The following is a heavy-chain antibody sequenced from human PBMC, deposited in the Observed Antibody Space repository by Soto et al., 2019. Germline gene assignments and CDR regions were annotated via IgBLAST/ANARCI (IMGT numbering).Heavy chain of an antibody. D-gene: IGHD6-13*01. Sequence: PSATLSLTCAVSGGSISSGGYSWSWVRQPPGKGLDWIGSIDYSANTYYKPSLKSRVIMSVDTSKHQFSLNLNSVTAADTAVYYCARHLAAGGLLYFDHWGQGTLVTVSS. CDR1: GGSISSGGYS. J-gene: IGHJ4*02. V-gene: IGHV4-39*01. CDR3: ARHLAAGGLLYFDH. CDR2: IDYSANT.